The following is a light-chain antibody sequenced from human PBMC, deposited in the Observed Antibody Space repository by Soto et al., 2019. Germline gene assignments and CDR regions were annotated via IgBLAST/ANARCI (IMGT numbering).Light chain of an antibody. V-gene: IGKV3-20*01. CDR2: GTS. Sequence: IGLTQSPGTLSLSPGERATLSCRASQSVSSKYLAWYQQKPGQAPRVLIYGTSIRASGVPERISGGGSGTVFTLTITRLEPEDVAVYYCQQYGSSLFTFGPGTKVDFK. J-gene: IGKJ3*01. CDR1: QSVSSKY. CDR3: QQYGSSLFT.